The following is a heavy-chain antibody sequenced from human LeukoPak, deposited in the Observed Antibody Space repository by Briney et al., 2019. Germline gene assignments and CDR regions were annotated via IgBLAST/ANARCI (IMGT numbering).Heavy chain of an antibody. D-gene: IGHD3-22*01. Sequence: SVKVSCKASGGTFSSYAISWVRQAPGQGLEWMGGIIPIFGTANYAQKFQGRVTITADESTSTAYMELSSLRSEDTAVYYCARVGPYDSRNNPFDYWGQGTLVTVSS. V-gene: IGHV1-69*13. CDR3: ARVGPYDSRNNPFDY. CDR1: GGTFSSYA. CDR2: IIPIFGTA. J-gene: IGHJ4*02.